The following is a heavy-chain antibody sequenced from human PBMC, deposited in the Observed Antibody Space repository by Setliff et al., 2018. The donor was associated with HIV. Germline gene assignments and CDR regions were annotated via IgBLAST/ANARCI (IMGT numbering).Heavy chain of an antibody. CDR1: GGSISSGSYY. CDR2: IYASGRT. V-gene: IGHV4-61*02. CDR3: AREIQFSATTYYYYYMDD. Sequence: SETLSLTCTVSGGSISSGSYYWSWIRQPAGKGLEWIGRIYASGRTNYNPSLKSRVTLSVDTSKNQFSLKVTSVTAADTAVYYCAREIQFSATTYYYYYMDDWGRGTTVTVS. D-gene: IGHD5-18*01. J-gene: IGHJ6*03.